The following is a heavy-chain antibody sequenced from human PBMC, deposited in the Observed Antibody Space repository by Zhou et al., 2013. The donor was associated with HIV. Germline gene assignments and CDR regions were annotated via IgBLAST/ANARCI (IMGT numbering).Heavy chain of an antibody. D-gene: IGHD1-26*01. Sequence: QVQLVQSGAEVKKPGSSVKVSCKASGGTFNNYAISWVRQAPGQGLEWMGGLISIFGTTNYAQKFQGRVTITADKYMSTAYMELSRLRSEDTAVYYCARGRGGSYPGYYYYMDVWGKGTTVTVSS. CDR1: GGTFNNYA. CDR3: ARGRGGSYPGYYYYMDV. CDR2: LISIFGTT. J-gene: IGHJ6*03. V-gene: IGHV1-69*06.